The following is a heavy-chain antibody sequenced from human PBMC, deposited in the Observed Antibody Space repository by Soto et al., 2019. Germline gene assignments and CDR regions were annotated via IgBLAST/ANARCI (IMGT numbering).Heavy chain of an antibody. CDR3: AKDWEFDWPNYYFDY. CDR1: GFTFSSYV. Sequence: EVQLLESGGGLVQPGGSLRLSCAASGFTFSSYVMSWVRQAPGKGLEWVSAISGDGSSTYFADSGKGRFTISRDNSKNTLYLQMNSLRAEDTAVYYCAKDWEFDWPNYYFDYWGQGTLVTVSS. V-gene: IGHV3-23*01. CDR2: ISGDGSST. D-gene: IGHD3-9*01. J-gene: IGHJ4*02.